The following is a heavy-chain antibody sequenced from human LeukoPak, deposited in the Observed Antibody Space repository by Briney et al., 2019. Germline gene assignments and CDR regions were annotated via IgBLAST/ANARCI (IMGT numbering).Heavy chain of an antibody. CDR3: ARVPMYGSTNYGNCFDY. V-gene: IGHV4-34*01. Sequence: SETLSLTCAVYGGSFSGYYWGWIRQPPGKGLEWIGEINHSGSTNYNPSLKSRVTISVDTSKNQFSLKLSSVTAADTAVYYCARVPMYGSTNYGNCFDYWGQGTLVTVSS. D-gene: IGHD3-10*01. J-gene: IGHJ4*02. CDR1: GGSFSGYY. CDR2: INHSGST.